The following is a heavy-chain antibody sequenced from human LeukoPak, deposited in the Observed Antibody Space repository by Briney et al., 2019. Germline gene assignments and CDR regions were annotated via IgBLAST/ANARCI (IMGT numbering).Heavy chain of an antibody. J-gene: IGHJ5*02. Sequence: GESLKISCKGSGYSFTSYWIGWVRQMPGKGLEWMGIIYPGDSDTRYSPSFQGQVTISADKSISTAYPQWSSLKASDTAMYYCARAVGGNYYGSGSYYNYWFDPWGQGTLVTVSS. CDR2: IYPGDSDT. CDR1: GYSFTSYW. D-gene: IGHD3-10*01. V-gene: IGHV5-51*01. CDR3: ARAVGGNYYGSGSYYNYWFDP.